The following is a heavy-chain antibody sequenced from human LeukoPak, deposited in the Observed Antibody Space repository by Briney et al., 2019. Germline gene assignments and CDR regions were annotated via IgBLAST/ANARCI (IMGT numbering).Heavy chain of an antibody. J-gene: IGHJ4*02. Sequence: GESLKISCKGSGYSFTNYWIGWVRQMPGKGLEWMGIIYPGDSDTRYSPSFQGQVTISADKSISTAYLQWSSLKASDTAMYYCARHSRARYCSSTSCYGGIDYWGQGTLVTVSS. CDR2: IYPGDSDT. CDR1: GYSFTNYW. D-gene: IGHD2-2*01. CDR3: ARHSRARYCSSTSCYGGIDY. V-gene: IGHV5-51*01.